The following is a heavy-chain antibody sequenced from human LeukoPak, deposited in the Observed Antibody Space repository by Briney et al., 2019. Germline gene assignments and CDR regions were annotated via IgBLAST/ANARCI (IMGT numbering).Heavy chain of an antibody. V-gene: IGHV4-39*01. J-gene: IGHJ4*02. CDR2: IYYSGSS. CDR1: GGSISSSSSY. D-gene: IGHD5-12*01. Sequence: SETLSLTCSVSGGSISSSSSYWGWIRQPPGKGLEWIGSIYYSGSSFDNPALKSRVTISVDTSKNQFSLRLSSVTAADTAVYYCAKGIDSGYGDYWGQGTLVTVSS. CDR3: AKGIDSGYGDY.